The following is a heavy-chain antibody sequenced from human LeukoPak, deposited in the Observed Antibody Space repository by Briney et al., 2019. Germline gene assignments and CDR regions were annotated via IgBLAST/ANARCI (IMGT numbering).Heavy chain of an antibody. Sequence: ASVKVSCKVSGYTLTELSMHWVRQAPGKGLEWMGGFDPEDGETIYAQKFQGRVTMTRDTSTNTIYMELSSLRSEDSAVYYCARWTTTYLDYWGQGTLVTVSS. CDR3: ARWTTTYLDY. D-gene: IGHD4-11*01. CDR2: FDPEDGET. V-gene: IGHV1-24*01. J-gene: IGHJ4*02. CDR1: GYTLTELS.